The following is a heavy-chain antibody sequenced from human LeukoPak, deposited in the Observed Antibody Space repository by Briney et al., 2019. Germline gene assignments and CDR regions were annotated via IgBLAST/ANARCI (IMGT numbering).Heavy chain of an antibody. Sequence: TGGSLRLSCAASGFPVSSNYMNWVRQAPGKGLEWVSIIYSGDNTYYADSVKGRFTISRDNSKNTSYLKMNSLRAEDTAVYYCAGGGLGGGYFDDWGRGTLVTVSS. CDR2: IYSGDNT. J-gene: IGHJ4*02. CDR3: AGGGLGGGYFDD. CDR1: GFPVSSNY. V-gene: IGHV3-66*02. D-gene: IGHD3-16*01.